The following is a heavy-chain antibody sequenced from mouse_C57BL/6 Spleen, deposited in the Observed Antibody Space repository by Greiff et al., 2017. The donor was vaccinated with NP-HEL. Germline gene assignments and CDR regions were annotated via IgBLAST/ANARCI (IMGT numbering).Heavy chain of an antibody. D-gene: IGHD1-1*01. J-gene: IGHJ4*01. CDR3: ERKIYYYGSSYGGAMDY. Sequence: EVQLQQSGPELVKPGASVKIPCKASGYTFTDYNMDWVKQSHGKSLEWIGDINPNNGGTIYNQKFKGKATLTVDKSSSTAYMELRSLTSADTAVYYCERKIYYYGSSYGGAMDYWGQGTSVTVSS. CDR2: INPNNGGT. CDR1: GYTFTDYN. V-gene: IGHV1-18*01.